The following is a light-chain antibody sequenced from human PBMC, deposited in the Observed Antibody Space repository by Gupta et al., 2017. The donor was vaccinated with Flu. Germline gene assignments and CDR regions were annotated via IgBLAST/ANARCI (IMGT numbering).Light chain of an antibody. Sequence: DIVMTQSPNSLAVSLGERATINCKSSQSLLYTSNNKNYLGWYQQKPGQPPRLLIYWASTRESGVPDRFTGSGSGTDFALTISNLQPDDVAVYYCQQYYGSPPWTVGQGTKVEIK. V-gene: IGKV4-1*01. CDR1: QSLLYTSNNKNY. CDR3: QQYYGSPPWT. CDR2: WAS. J-gene: IGKJ1*01.